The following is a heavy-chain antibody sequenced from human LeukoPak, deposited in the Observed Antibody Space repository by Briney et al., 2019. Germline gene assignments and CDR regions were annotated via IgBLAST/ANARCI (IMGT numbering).Heavy chain of an antibody. V-gene: IGHV1-69*06. CDR2: IILIFGTA. D-gene: IGHD2-15*01. CDR3: ARAPSGYCSGGSCYGNWFDP. Sequence: GASVKVSCKASGGTFSSYVISWVRQAPGQGLEWMGGIILIFGTANYAQKFQGRVTMTEDTSTSTAYMELRSLRSDDTAVYYCARAPSGYCSGGSCYGNWFDPWGQGTLVTVSS. J-gene: IGHJ5*02. CDR1: GGTFSSYV.